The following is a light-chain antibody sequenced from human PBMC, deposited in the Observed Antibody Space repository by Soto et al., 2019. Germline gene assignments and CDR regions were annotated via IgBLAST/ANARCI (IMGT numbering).Light chain of an antibody. J-gene: IGKJ5*01. CDR2: ETI. V-gene: IGKV3-11*01. Sequence: EIVLTQSPATLSLSPGERATLSCRASQSVTNYLAWYQQKAGQAPRLLIYETIHRATGIPARFSGSGSGTDITLTISCLEPEDFAVYYCQHRSHWLITFGQGTRLEIK. CDR1: QSVTNY. CDR3: QHRSHWLIT.